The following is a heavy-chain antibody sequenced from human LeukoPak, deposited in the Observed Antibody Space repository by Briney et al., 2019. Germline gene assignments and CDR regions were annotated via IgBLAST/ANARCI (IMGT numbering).Heavy chain of an antibody. V-gene: IGHV3-7*01. Sequence: GGSLRLSCAASGFTFGTSWMDWVRQAPGKGLEWVANIKADGSEKYYVDSVKGRFTISRDNAKNSLYLQMNSLRAEDTAVYYCARDITMDPWYYFDYWGQGTLVTVSS. CDR2: IKADGSEK. CDR3: ARDITMDPWYYFDY. D-gene: IGHD3-10*01. CDR1: GFTFGTSW. J-gene: IGHJ4*02.